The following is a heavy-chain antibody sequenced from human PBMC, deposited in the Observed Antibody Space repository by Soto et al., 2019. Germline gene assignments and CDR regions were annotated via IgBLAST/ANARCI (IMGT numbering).Heavy chain of an antibody. J-gene: IGHJ6*02. CDR1: GYTFTGYY. Sequence: GASVKVSCKASGYTFTGYYMHWVRQAPGQGLEWMGWINPNSGGANYAQKFQGRVTMTRDTSISTAYMELSRLRSDDTAVYYCARVNTIFGVVIPYYYGMDVWGQGTTVTVSS. D-gene: IGHD3-3*01. V-gene: IGHV1-2*02. CDR3: ARVNTIFGVVIPYYYGMDV. CDR2: INPNSGGA.